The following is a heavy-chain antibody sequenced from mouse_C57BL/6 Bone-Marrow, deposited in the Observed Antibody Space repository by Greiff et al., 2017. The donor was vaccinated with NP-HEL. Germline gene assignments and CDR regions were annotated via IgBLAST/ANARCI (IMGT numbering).Heavy chain of an antibody. CDR1: GYTFTSYW. CDR2: IYPGNSDT. J-gene: IGHJ2*01. Sequence: VHVKQSGTVLARPGASVKMSCKTSGYTFTSYWMHWVKQRPGQGLEWIGAIYPGNSDTSYNQKFKGKAKLTAVTSASTAYMELSSLTNEDSAVYYCTRNHYYGSYYFDYWGQGTTLTVSS. V-gene: IGHV1-5*01. D-gene: IGHD1-1*01. CDR3: TRNHYYGSYYFDY.